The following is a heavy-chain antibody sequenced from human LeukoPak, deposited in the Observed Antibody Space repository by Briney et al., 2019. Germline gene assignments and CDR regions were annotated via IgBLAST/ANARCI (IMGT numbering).Heavy chain of an antibody. CDR1: GYSISSGYY. Sequence: SETLSLTCAVSGYSISSGYYWGWIRQPPRKGLEWIGSIYHNGNTYYNPSLKSRVTISVDTSKNQFSLKLSSVTAADTAVYYCARDLWEYYYDSSGYEPSDYWGQGTLVTVSS. V-gene: IGHV4-38-2*02. CDR3: ARDLWEYYYDSSGYEPSDY. J-gene: IGHJ4*02. CDR2: IYHNGNT. D-gene: IGHD3-22*01.